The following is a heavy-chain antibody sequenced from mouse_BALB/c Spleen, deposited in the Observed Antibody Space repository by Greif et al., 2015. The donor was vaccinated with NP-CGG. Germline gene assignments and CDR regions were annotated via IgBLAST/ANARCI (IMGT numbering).Heavy chain of an antibody. CDR1: VYAFSSYW. CDR3: ARHGSSYGGGIFDY. D-gene: IGHD1-1*01. J-gene: IGHJ2*01. V-gene: IGHV1-80*01. CDR2: IYPGDGDT. Sequence: QVQLQQSGAELVRPGSSVKISCKASVYAFSSYWMNWVKQRPGQGLEWIGQIYPGDGDTNYNGKFKGKATLTADKSSSTAYMQLSSLTSEDSAVYFCARHGSSYGGGIFDYWGQGTTLTVSS.